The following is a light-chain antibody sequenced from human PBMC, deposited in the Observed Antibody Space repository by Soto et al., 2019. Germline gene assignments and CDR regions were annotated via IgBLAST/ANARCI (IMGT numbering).Light chain of an antibody. Sequence: EIVLTQSPGSLSLSPGERSTLSCMASQSVSSKYLGWYQQKPGQAPRVLIFSASLRATGIPDGFSGSGSGTDFSLTISRLEPEDFALYYCQQYGGSPITVGQGTRLEIK. J-gene: IGKJ5*01. CDR3: QQYGGSPIT. CDR1: QSVSSKY. CDR2: SAS. V-gene: IGKV3-20*01.